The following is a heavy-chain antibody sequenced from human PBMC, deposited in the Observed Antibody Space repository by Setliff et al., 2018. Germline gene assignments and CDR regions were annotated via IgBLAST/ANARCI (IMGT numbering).Heavy chain of an antibody. CDR2: IIPIFGTA. D-gene: IGHD5-18*01. CDR3: AADGRSEKRGYSYNNGDAFDI. V-gene: IGHV1-69*05. J-gene: IGHJ3*02. Sequence: SVKVSCKASGGTFSSYAISWVRQAPGQGLEWMGGIIPIFGTANYAQKFQGRVTITTDETTSTAYMELSSLRSEDTAVYYCAADGRSEKRGYSYNNGDAFDIWGQGTMVTVSS. CDR1: GGTFSSYA.